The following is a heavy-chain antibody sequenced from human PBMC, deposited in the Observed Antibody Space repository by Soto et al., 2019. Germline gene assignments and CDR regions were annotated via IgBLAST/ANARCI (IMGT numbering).Heavy chain of an antibody. D-gene: IGHD6-13*01. CDR3: ARESLGGSWYDEVYYYDGMDV. CDR2: ISSSSCYI. CDR1: GFTFSSYS. Sequence: EVQLVESGGGLVKPGGSLRLSCAASGFTFSSYSMNWVRQAPGKGLEWVSSISSSSCYIYYADSVKGRFTIPRDNAKNSLYLKKNSLRAEDTAVYCCARESLGGSWYDEVYYYDGMDVWGQGTTVTVSS. J-gene: IGHJ6*02. V-gene: IGHV3-21*01.